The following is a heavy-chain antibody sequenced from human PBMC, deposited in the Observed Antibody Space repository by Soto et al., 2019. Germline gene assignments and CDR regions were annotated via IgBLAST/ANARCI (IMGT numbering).Heavy chain of an antibody. CDR1: GYTFTGYY. Sequence: ASMKVSCKASGYTFTGYYMHWVRQAPGQGLEWMGWINPNSGGTNYAQKFQGWVTMTRDTSISTAYMELSGLRSDDTAVYYCARRPHCSGGSCYSGPNDAFDIWGQGTMVTVSS. J-gene: IGHJ3*02. V-gene: IGHV1-2*04. D-gene: IGHD2-15*01. CDR2: INPNSGGT. CDR3: ARRPHCSGGSCYSGPNDAFDI.